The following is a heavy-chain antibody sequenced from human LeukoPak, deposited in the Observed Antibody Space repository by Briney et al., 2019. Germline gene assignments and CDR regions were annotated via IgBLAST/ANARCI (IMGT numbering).Heavy chain of an antibody. J-gene: IGHJ4*02. Sequence: ASVKVSCKASGYTFTSYYMHWVRQAPGQGHEWMGIINPSGGSTSYAQKFQGRVTMTRDTSTSTVYMELSSLRSEDTAVYYCARDGSGSYYVSASDYWGQGTLVTVSS. CDR1: GYTFTSYY. V-gene: IGHV1-46*01. D-gene: IGHD3-10*01. CDR3: ARDGSGSYYVSASDY. CDR2: INPSGGST.